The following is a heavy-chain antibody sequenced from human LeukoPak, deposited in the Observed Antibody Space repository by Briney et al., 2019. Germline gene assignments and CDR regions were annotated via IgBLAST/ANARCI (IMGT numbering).Heavy chain of an antibody. V-gene: IGHV4-39*07. Sequence: SETLSLTCTVSGGSISSSSYYWGWIRQPPGKGLEWIGSIYYSGSTYYNPSLKSRVTISVDTSKNQFSLKLSSVTAADTAVYYCARCGGDCPYWGQGTLVTVSS. CDR1: GGSISSSSYY. CDR2: IYYSGST. CDR3: ARCGGDCPY. J-gene: IGHJ4*02. D-gene: IGHD2-21*02.